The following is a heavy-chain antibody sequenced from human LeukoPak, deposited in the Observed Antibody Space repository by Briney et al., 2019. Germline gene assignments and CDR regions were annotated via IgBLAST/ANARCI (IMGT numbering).Heavy chain of an antibody. CDR2: IKPDGTEK. J-gene: IGHJ4*02. V-gene: IGHV3-7*01. D-gene: IGHD3-22*01. CDR1: GFSFSSYW. Sequence: GGSLRLSCAASGFSFSSYWMSWVRQAPGKGLEWVADIKPDGTEKHYADSVKGRITISRDNAKNSLYLQMNSLRAEDTAVYYCARLPNYYDSSGLNDYWGQGTLVTVSS. CDR3: ARLPNYYDSSGLNDY.